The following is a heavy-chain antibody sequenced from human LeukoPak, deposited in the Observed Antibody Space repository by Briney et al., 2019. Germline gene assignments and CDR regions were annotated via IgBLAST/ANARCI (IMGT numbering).Heavy chain of an antibody. J-gene: IGHJ3*02. CDR3: ARVGVVVAANILAWSAFDI. V-gene: IGHV1-46*01. CDR2: INPSGGDT. D-gene: IGHD2-15*01. CDR1: GYTFTSYY. Sequence: ASVKVSCKASGYTFTSYYLHWVRQAPGQGLEWMGIINPSGGDTRYAQKLQGRVTMTRDTSTSTVYMELSSLRSEDTAVYCCARVGVVVAANILAWSAFDIWGQGTMVTVSS.